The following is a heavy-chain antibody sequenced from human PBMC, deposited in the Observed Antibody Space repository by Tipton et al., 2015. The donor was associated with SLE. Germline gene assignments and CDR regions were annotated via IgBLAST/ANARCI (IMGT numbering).Heavy chain of an antibody. Sequence: GSLRLSCAASGFSFNSHAMTWVRQAPGKGLEWVSVISGHGGVTTYYADSVKGRFTISRDNSKNTLYLQMNSPRVEDSAVYYCAKGGSGSYNAEFDFWGQGTLVTVSS. CDR1: GFSFNSHA. CDR2: ISGHGGVTT. CDR3: AKGGSGSYNAEFDF. D-gene: IGHD3-10*01. V-gene: IGHV3-23*01. J-gene: IGHJ4*02.